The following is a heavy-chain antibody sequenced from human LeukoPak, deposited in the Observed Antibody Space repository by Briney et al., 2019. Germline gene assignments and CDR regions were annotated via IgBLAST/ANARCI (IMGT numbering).Heavy chain of an antibody. J-gene: IGHJ1*01. CDR2: IIPIFGTA. CDR3: AAAYSSSRSGYFQH. D-gene: IGHD6-6*01. V-gene: IGHV1-69*05. CDR1: GGTFSSYA. Sequence: SVKVSCRASGGTFSSYAISWVRQAPGQGLECMGGIIPIFGTANYAQKCQGRDTITTDESTSRAYMELSSLRSEDTAVYYCAAAYSSSRSGYFQHWGQGTLVTVSS.